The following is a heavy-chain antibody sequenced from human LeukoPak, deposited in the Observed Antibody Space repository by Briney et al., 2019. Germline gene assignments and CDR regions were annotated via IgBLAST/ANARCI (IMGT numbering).Heavy chain of an antibody. V-gene: IGHV3-48*03. CDR3: AKSGYSASWCDY. J-gene: IGHJ4*02. D-gene: IGHD6-13*01. Sequence: GGSLRLSCAASGFTVSNYEMNWVRQAPGKGLEWVSYISTSDSTTYYADSVKGRFTISRDNAKNSLYLQINSLRAEDTAVYYCAKSGYSASWCDYWGQGTLVTVSS. CDR2: ISTSDSTT. CDR1: GFTVSNYE.